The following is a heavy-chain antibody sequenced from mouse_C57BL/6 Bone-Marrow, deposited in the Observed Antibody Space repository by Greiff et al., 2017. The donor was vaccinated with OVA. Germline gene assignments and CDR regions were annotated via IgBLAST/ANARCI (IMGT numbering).Heavy chain of an antibody. V-gene: IGHV1-81*01. D-gene: IGHD1-1*02. CDR1: GYTFTSYG. CDR3: ARTPRGSSWVAY. J-gene: IGHJ3*01. CDR2: IYPRSGNT. Sequence: QVQLQQSGAELARPGASVKLSCKASGYTFTSYGISWVKQRTGQGLEWIGDIYPRSGNTYYNEKFKGKATLTADKSSSTAYMELRSLTSEDSAVYFCARTPRGSSWVAYWGQGTLVTVSA.